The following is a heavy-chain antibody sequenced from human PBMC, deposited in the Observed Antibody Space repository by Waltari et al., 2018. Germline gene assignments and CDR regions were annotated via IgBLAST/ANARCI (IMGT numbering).Heavy chain of an antibody. CDR1: GFIFSRYD. J-gene: IGHJ3*02. Sequence: EVQLVESGGGLVQPGGALRLSCAAAGFIFSRYDMNCVRQAPGKGLEWVSYISSSGSTTYYGDSVKGRFTISRDDAKNSLDLQMNSLRVEDTAVYYCARVGPGSGYGGIVNAFDIWGLGTMITVSS. D-gene: IGHD3-22*01. CDR3: ARVGPGSGYGGIVNAFDI. CDR2: ISSSGSTT. V-gene: IGHV3-48*03.